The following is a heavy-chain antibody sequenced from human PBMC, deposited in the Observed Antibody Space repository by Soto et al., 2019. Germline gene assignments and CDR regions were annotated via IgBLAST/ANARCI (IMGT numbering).Heavy chain of an antibody. CDR1: GGTFSTYT. CDR2: IIPLFGLP. J-gene: IGHJ4*02. V-gene: IGHV1-69*02. Sequence: QVQLVQSGAEVKKPGSSVKVSCKASGGTFSTYTISWVRQAPGQGLEWLGRIIPLFGLPNHAQKFRDRVTISXEXATDTDYLEMNSLRPEDTAVYYCAFDVQTGVVYFDNWGQGTLVTVSS. CDR3: AFDVQTGVVYFDN. D-gene: IGHD2-21*01.